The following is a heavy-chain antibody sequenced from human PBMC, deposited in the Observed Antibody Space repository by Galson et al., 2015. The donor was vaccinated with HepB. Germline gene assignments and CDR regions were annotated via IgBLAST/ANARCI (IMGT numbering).Heavy chain of an antibody. V-gene: IGHV6-1*01. CDR2: TYYRSKWYN. Sequence: CAISGDSVSSNSAAWNWIRQSPSRGLEWLGRTYYRSKWYNDYAVSVKSRITINPDTSKNQFSLQLNSVTPEDTAVYYCARENRYYDSSGYSGGDFDYWGQGTLVTVSS. CDR3: ARENRYYDSSGYSGGDFDY. CDR1: GDSVSSNSAA. D-gene: IGHD3-22*01. J-gene: IGHJ4*02.